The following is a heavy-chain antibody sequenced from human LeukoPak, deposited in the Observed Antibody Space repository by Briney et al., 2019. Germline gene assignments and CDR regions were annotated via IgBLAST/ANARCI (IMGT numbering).Heavy chain of an antibody. CDR2: IYYSGST. Sequence: SETLSLTCTVSGGSISSSSYYWGWIRQPPGKGLEWIGSIYYSGSTYYNPSLKSRVTISVDTSKKQFSLRLSSVSAADTALYYCARNVSAGYFDYWGQGTLVTVSS. J-gene: IGHJ4*02. V-gene: IGHV4-39*01. D-gene: IGHD2-8*01. CDR1: GGSISSSSYY. CDR3: ARNVSAGYFDY.